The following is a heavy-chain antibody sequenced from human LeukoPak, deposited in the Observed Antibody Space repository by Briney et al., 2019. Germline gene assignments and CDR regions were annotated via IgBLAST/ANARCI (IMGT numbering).Heavy chain of an antibody. J-gene: IGHJ5*02. CDR2: IYHSGST. CDR3: ARGAAMDWFDP. V-gene: IGHV4-30-2*01. CDR1: GGSISSGGYS. D-gene: IGHD6-13*01. Sequence: SETLSLTCAVSGGSISSGGYSWSWIRQPPGKGLEWIGYIYHSGSTYYNPSLKSRVTISVDRSKNQFSLKLSSVTAADTAVYYRARGAAMDWFDPWGQGTLVTVSS.